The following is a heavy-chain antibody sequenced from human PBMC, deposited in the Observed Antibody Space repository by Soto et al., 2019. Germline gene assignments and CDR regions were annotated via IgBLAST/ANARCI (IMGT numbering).Heavy chain of an antibody. CDR1: GGSISSSNW. Sequence: SETLSLTCAVSGGSISSSNWWSWVRQPPGKGLEWIGEIYHSGSTNYNPSLKSRVTISVDKSKNQFSLKLSSVTAADTAVYYCARGRSKVWSWFDPWGQGTLVTVSS. CDR2: IYHSGST. D-gene: IGHD1-20*01. J-gene: IGHJ5*02. V-gene: IGHV4-4*02. CDR3: ARGRSKVWSWFDP.